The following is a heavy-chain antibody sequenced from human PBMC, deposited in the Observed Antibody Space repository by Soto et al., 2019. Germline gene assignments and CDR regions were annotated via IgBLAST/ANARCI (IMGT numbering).Heavy chain of an antibody. D-gene: IGHD4-17*01. V-gene: IGHV3-9*01. CDR1: GFTFDDYA. CDR2: ISWNSGSI. Sequence: EVQLVESGGGLVQPGRSLRLSCAASGFTFDDYAMHWVRQAPGKGLEWVSGISWNSGSIGYADSVKGRFTISRDNAKNTLYLQMNSLRAEDTALYYYAKSGGRVTTPFDIWGQGTMVTVSS. CDR3: AKSGGRVTTPFDI. J-gene: IGHJ3*02.